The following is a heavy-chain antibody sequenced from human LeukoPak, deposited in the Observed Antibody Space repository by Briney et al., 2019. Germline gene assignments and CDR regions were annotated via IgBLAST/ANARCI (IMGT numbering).Heavy chain of an antibody. J-gene: IGHJ4*02. V-gene: IGHV4-31*03. CDR2: IYCSGST. Sequence: SETLSLTCTVSGGSISSGGYYWSWIRQHPGKGLEWIGYIYCSGSTYYNSSLKSRVTISVDTSKNQFSLKLSSVTAADTAVYYCARVGGQGYGDYYPDYWGQGTLVTVSS. D-gene: IGHD4-17*01. CDR1: GGSISSGGYY. CDR3: ARVGGQGYGDYYPDY.